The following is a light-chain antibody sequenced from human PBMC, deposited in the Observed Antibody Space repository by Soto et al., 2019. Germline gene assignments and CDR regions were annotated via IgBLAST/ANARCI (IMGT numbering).Light chain of an antibody. CDR1: SSNIGAGYD. CDR3: QSYDSSLSVV. CDR2: GNS. V-gene: IGLV1-40*01. J-gene: IGLJ2*01. Sequence: QSVLTQPPSVSGAPGQRVTISCTGSSSNIGAGYDVHWYQQLPGTAPKILIYGNSNRPSGVPDRFSGSKSGTSASLPITGLKAEDVADYYCQSYDSSLSVVFGGGTKVTVL.